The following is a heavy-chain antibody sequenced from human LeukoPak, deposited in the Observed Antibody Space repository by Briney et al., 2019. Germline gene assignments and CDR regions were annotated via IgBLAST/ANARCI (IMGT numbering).Heavy chain of an antibody. J-gene: IGHJ4*02. CDR2: IYYTGTT. D-gene: IGHD3-10*01. CDR3: AREKLWFGEFPFDN. Sequence: SETLSLTCSVSGGSISIYYWTWIRQIPGKGLEWIGYIYYTGTTNYNPLFESRATISVDTSKNQFSLKLTSVTAADTAVYYCAREKLWFGEFPFDNWGQGTLVSVSS. V-gene: IGHV4-59*01. CDR1: GGSISIYY.